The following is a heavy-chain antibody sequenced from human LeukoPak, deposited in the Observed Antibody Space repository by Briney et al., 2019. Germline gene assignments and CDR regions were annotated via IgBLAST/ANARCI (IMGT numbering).Heavy chain of an antibody. Sequence: ASVKVSCKASGYTFTGYYMHWVRQAPGQGLEWMGRINPNSGGTNYAQKFQGRVTMTRDTSISTAYMELGRLRSDDTAVYYCARGVAAAASIDYWDQGTLVTVSS. J-gene: IGHJ4*02. D-gene: IGHD6-13*01. CDR3: ARGVAAAASIDY. V-gene: IGHV1-2*06. CDR2: INPNSGGT. CDR1: GYTFTGYY.